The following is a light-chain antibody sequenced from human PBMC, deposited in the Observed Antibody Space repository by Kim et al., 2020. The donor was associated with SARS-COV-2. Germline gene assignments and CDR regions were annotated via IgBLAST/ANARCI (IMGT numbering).Light chain of an antibody. J-gene: IGKJ3*01. Sequence: DIQMTQSTSTLSANVGDRVIITCRASQSLDDWLAWYQHKPGKAPKLLIYMTSSLESGVPSRFSGSGFGTEFTLTINSLQPDDFATYYCQQYRYYSYTFGPGTKVDIK. CDR3: QQYRYYSYT. CDR1: QSLDDW. CDR2: MTS. V-gene: IGKV1-5*03.